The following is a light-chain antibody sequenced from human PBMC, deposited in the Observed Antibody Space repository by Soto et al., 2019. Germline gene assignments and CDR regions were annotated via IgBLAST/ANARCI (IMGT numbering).Light chain of an antibody. CDR1: QGVSSY. V-gene: IGKV3-15*01. CDR2: GAA. Sequence: EIVLTQSPATLSLSPGERATLSCRASQGVSSYLAWYQQKPGQAPRLLIYGAATRATGIPARFSGSGSGTEFTLTISSLQSEDFAVYYCQQYHNWPAFGQGTKVDIK. CDR3: QQYHNWPA. J-gene: IGKJ1*01.